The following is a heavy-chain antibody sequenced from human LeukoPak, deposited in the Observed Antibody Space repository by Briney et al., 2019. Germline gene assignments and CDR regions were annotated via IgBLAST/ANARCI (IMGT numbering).Heavy chain of an antibody. J-gene: IGHJ5*02. CDR2: INHSGST. V-gene: IGHV4-34*01. Sequence: SETLSLTCAVYGGSFSGYYWSWIRQPPGKGLEWIGEINHSGSTNYNPSLKSRVTISVDTSKNQFSLKLSSVTAADTAVYYCARVYYDSSGYYYAWFDPWGQGTLVTVSS. CDR1: GGSFSGYY. D-gene: IGHD3-22*01. CDR3: ARVYYDSSGYYYAWFDP.